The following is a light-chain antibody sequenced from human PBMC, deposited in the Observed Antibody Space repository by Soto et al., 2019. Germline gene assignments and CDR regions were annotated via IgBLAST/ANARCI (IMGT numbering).Light chain of an antibody. CDR2: DAS. CDR1: QNIGGR. CDR3: QHRRT. V-gene: IGKV1-5*01. Sequence: DIQMTQSPSTLSTSVGDRVTISCRASQNIGGRLAWYQQKPGKAPKLLISDASTLESGVPSRFSGSGFGTEFTLTVSSLQADDFATYYCQHRRTFGQGTKVDIK. J-gene: IGKJ1*01.